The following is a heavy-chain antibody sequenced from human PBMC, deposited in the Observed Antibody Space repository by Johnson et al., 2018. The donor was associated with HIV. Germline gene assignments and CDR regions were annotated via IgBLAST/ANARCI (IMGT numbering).Heavy chain of an antibody. CDR3: ARGGSCYNAHFDI. V-gene: IGHV3-30*03. CDR2: ISYDGSKK. CDR1: GLTFSSYG. J-gene: IGHJ3*02. D-gene: IGHD2-15*01. Sequence: QVQLVESGGGVVQPGRSLRLSCAASGLTFSSYGMHWVRQAPGKGLEWVAVISYDGSKKYYAGSVQGRFPISRDNSKTTLYLQMNSLRAEDTAVYYCARGGSCYNAHFDIWGQGTMVTVSS.